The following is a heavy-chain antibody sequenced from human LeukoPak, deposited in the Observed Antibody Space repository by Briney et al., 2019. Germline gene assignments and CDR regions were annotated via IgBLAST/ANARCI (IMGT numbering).Heavy chain of an antibody. V-gene: IGHV3-30-3*01. CDR2: ISYDGSNK. J-gene: IGHJ4*02. CDR3: ARDDRGY. Sequence: SCKASGYTFTSYYMHWVRQAPGKGLEWVAVISYDGSNKYYADSVKGRFTISRDNSKNTLYLQMNSLRAEDTAVYYCARDDRGYWGQGTLVTVSS. CDR1: GYTFTSYY.